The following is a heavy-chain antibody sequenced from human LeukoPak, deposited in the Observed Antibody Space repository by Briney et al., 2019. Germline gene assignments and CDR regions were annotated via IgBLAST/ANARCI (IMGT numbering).Heavy chain of an antibody. V-gene: IGHV4-59*01. CDR2: IYYSGST. CDR1: GGSISSYY. D-gene: IGHD3-22*01. Sequence: SETLSLTCTVSGGSISSYYWSWIRQPPGKGLEWIGYIYYSGSTNYNPSLKSRVTISVDTSKNQFSLKLSSVTAADTAVYYYARDYDSSGYYDYWGQGTLVTVSS. J-gene: IGHJ4*02. CDR3: ARDYDSSGYYDY.